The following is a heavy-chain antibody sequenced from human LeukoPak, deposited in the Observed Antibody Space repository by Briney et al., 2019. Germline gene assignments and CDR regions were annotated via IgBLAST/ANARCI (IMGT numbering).Heavy chain of an antibody. CDR1: GGSISSSSYY. CDR2: IYYSGST. V-gene: IGHV4-39*07. D-gene: IGHD5-18*01. Sequence: PSETLSLTCTVSGGSISSSSYYWGWIRQPPGKGLEWIGSIYYSGSTYYNPSLKSRVTISVDTSKNQFSLKLSSVTAADTAVYYCARIEYSYEPIDYWGQGTLVTVSS. CDR3: ARIEYSYEPIDY. J-gene: IGHJ4*02.